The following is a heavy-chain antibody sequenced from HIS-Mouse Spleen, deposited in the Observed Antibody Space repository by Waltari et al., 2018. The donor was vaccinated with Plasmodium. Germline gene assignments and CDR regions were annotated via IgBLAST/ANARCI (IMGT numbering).Heavy chain of an antibody. CDR1: GFPFGSSW. Sequence: EVQLVESGGGLVQPGGSLRLSCAASGFPFGSSWMGWVSQAPGKGLEWVANIKQDGSEKYYVDSVKGRFTISRDNAKNSLYLQMNSLRAEDTAVYYCARETGDFDYWGQGTLVTVSS. J-gene: IGHJ4*02. CDR3: ARETGDFDY. V-gene: IGHV3-7*01. CDR2: IKQDGSEK. D-gene: IGHD7-27*01.